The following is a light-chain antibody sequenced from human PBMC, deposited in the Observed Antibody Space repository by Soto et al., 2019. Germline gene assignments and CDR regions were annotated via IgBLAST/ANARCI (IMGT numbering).Light chain of an antibody. V-gene: IGKV3-15*01. CDR1: QSINSD. J-gene: IGKJ2*01. Sequence: EIVMTQSPVTLSVSPGERATLSCRASQSINSDLAWYQQKPGQAPRLLIYGASTRATDIPARISGSGSGTDFPLTISNLQSEDFAVYYCQQYNKWPPQYTFGQGTKLEIK. CDR3: QQYNKWPPQYT. CDR2: GAS.